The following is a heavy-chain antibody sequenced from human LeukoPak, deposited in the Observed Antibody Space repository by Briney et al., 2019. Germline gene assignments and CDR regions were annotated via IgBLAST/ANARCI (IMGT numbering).Heavy chain of an antibody. D-gene: IGHD6-19*01. J-gene: IGHJ4*02. CDR3: ARAAVAGTSNTIFDY. Sequence: TGGSLRLSCAASGFTFSSYSMNWVRQAPGKGLEWVSYISSSSSTIYYADSVKGRFTISRDNAKNSLYLQMNSLRAEDTAVYYCARAAVAGTSNTIFDYWGQGTLVTVSS. CDR2: ISSSSSTI. V-gene: IGHV3-48*01. CDR1: GFTFSSYS.